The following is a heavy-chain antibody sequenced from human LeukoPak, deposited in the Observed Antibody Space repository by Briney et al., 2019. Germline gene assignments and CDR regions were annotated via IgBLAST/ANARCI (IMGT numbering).Heavy chain of an antibody. CDR1: GFTFSRYW. D-gene: IGHD3-10*01. J-gene: IGHJ4*02. Sequence: GGSLRLSCAASGFTFSRYWMSWVRQAPGKGLEWVSGISGSGGASYYADSVKGRFTISRDDSHNTLYLQMNSLRAEDTAVYFCARGGVDYYGSGTYYLMYYFDYWGQGALVTVSS. CDR2: ISGSGGAS. CDR3: ARGGVDYYGSGTYYLMYYFDY. V-gene: IGHV3-23*01.